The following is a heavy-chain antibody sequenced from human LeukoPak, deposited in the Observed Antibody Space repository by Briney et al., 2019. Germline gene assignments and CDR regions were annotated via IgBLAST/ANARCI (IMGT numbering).Heavy chain of an antibody. V-gene: IGHV3-48*03. J-gene: IGHJ4*02. D-gene: IGHD6-19*01. CDR3: AKQWLEYLGY. Sequence: GGSLRLSCAASGFTFSSYEMNWVRQAPGKGLEWVSYISSSGSTIYYADSVKGRFTISRDNAKNSLYLQMNSLRAEDTAVYYCAKQWLEYLGYWSQGTLVTVSS. CDR2: ISSSGSTI. CDR1: GFTFSSYE.